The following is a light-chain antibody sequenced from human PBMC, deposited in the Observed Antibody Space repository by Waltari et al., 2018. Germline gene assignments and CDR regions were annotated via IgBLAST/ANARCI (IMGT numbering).Light chain of an antibody. CDR2: KAS. CDR1: ENVNNY. Sequence: DIQMTQSPPSLSGSVGDRVTITCRTSENVNNYLNWYQQKPGKAPNLLIYKASTLQSGVPSRFRASGSGTEYTFTINVLQSEDAATYYCQNGYDIPFSFGQGTRVEI. CDR3: QNGYDIPFS. J-gene: IGKJ2*03. V-gene: IGKV1-39*02.